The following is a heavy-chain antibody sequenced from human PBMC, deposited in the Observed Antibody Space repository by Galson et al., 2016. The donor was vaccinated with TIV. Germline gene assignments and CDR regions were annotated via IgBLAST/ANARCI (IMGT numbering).Heavy chain of an antibody. J-gene: IGHJ4*03. CDR2: INPNSGGT. V-gene: IGHV1-2*06. CDR1: GYTFSDYY. D-gene: IGHD6-13*01. CDR3: ARDAPYSSSWSIDY. Sequence: SVKVSCKASGYTFSDYYMHWVRQAPGQGLEWMGRINPNSGGTHYAQNFQGRVTMTRDTSISTGYMELSRLRSDDTAVYYCARDAPYSSSWSIDYWGHGTAVTVSS.